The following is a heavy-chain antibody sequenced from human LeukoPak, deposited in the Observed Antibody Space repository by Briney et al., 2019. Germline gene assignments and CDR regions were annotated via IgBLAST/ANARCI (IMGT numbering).Heavy chain of an antibody. V-gene: IGHV3-53*01. CDR1: GFSASTTY. CDR2: IYTSGST. Sequence: GXXLRLSCAASGFSASTTYMSWVRQAPGKGLEWVSVIYTSGSTYYPHSVKGRFTISRDNSKNTVYLQMNSLRAEDTAVYYCARDITSTSYYDYWGQGTLVTVSS. D-gene: IGHD2-2*01. J-gene: IGHJ4*02. CDR3: ARDITSTSYYDY.